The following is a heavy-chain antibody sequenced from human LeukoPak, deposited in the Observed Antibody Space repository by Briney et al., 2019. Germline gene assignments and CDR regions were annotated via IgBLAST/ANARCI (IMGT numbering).Heavy chain of an antibody. D-gene: IGHD4-11*01. J-gene: IGHJ6*02. CDR1: GFTFNTYS. CDR2: ITSSSTYI. Sequence: GGSLRLSCAASGFTFNTYSMNWVRQAPGKGLEWVSSITSSSTYIYYADSVKGRFTISRDNAKNSLYLQMNSLRAEDTAVYYCARDGISTVDSYYYHGMDVWGQGTAVTVSS. CDR3: ARDGISTVDSYYYHGMDV. V-gene: IGHV3-21*01.